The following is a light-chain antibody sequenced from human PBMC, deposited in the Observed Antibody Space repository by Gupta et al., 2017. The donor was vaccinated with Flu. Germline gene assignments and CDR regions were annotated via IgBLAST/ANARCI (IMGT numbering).Light chain of an antibody. J-gene: IGKJ3*01. CDR1: PCCVDHGVSSL. CDR2: VFS. CDR3: PPVKHCPFT. V-gene: IGKV2-30*01. Sequence: PVQPSVLSGRTCPCCVDHGVSSLLCWYQKRPGRSPRRLIFVFSSRDCGVTGIGSGSGSGTDFTQKTSRVEADDVAVYYCPPVKHCPFTFGHGTKVDIK.